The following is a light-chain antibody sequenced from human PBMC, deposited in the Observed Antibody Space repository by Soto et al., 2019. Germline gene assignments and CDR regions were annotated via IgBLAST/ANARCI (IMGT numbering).Light chain of an antibody. Sequence: EVVLTQSPATLSLSPGEGATLSCRASQTVPSRIAWYQQKPGQSPRLLIYDVSIRATGVPARFSATGSETDFTLTISSLQSEGFAVYYCQQYNNWPLTFGPGTKVDI. CDR2: DVS. J-gene: IGKJ3*01. CDR3: QQYNNWPLT. V-gene: IGKV3-15*01. CDR1: QTVPSR.